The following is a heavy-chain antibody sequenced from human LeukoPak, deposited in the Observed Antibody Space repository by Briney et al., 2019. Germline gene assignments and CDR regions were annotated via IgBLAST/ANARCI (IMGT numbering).Heavy chain of an antibody. V-gene: IGHV1-2*02. CDR2: INPNTGVT. Sequence: ASAKVSCKASGYTFTGYYMHWVRQAPGQGLEWMGWINPNTGVTHYAQKLQGRVTMTTDTSTSTAYMELRSLRSDDTAVYYCARPLAQYSYGTDYWGQGTLVTVSS. CDR3: ARPLAQYSYGTDY. D-gene: IGHD5-18*01. CDR1: GYTFTGYY. J-gene: IGHJ4*02.